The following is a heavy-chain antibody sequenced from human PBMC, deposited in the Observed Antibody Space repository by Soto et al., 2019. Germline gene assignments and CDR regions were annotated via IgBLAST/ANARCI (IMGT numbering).Heavy chain of an antibody. J-gene: IGHJ4*02. Sequence: QVQLVESGGGVVQPGRSLRLSCAASGFTFSSYGMHWVRQAPGKGLEWVAVIWYDGSNKYYADSVKGRFTISRDNSKNTLYLQMSSLRAEDTAVYYCASKLRHLEYWGQGTLVTVSS. CDR1: GFTFSSYG. V-gene: IGHV3-33*01. CDR2: IWYDGSNK. CDR3: ASKLRHLEY. D-gene: IGHD1-26*01.